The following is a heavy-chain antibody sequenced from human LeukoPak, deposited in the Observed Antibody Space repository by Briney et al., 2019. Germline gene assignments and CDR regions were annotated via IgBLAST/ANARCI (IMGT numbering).Heavy chain of an antibody. V-gene: IGHV3-23*01. CDR3: ARLATSWYSSLDY. D-gene: IGHD6-13*01. CDR1: GFIFSHYA. Sequence: PGVSLRLSCGTSGFIFSHYAMNWVRQTPGKGLEWVSAISGRSGSTYYADSVKGRFTISRDNSKNTLFLQMNSLRAEDTAIYYCARLATSWYSSLDYWGQGTLVTVSS. J-gene: IGHJ4*02. CDR2: ISGRSGST.